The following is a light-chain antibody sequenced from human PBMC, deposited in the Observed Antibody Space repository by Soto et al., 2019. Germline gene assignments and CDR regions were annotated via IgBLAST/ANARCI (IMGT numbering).Light chain of an antibody. CDR3: VLFRGGGTWV. CDR1: SGSVATTYY. J-gene: IGLJ2*01. V-gene: IGLV8-61*01. CDR2: DTN. Sequence: QTVVTQEPSFSVSPGGTVTLTWGLTSGSVATTYYPGWYQQTPGQAPRTLIYDTNIRSSGVPDRFSGTILGTKAALTITGAQADDESAYSCVLFRGGGTWVFGRGTKLTVL.